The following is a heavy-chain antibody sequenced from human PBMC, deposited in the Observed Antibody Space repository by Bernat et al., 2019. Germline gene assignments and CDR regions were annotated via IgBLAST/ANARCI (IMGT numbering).Heavy chain of an antibody. J-gene: IGHJ6*03. CDR2: ISGYNGNT. V-gene: IGHV1-18*01. Sequence: QVQLVQSGAEVKKPGASVKVSCKASGYTFTSYGISCVRQAPGQGLEWMGWISGYNGNTNHAQKLQGRVTMTTDTSTSTAYMELRSLRSDDTAVYYCARDAYSSLRYYYMDVWGKGTTVTVSS. CDR1: GYTFTSYG. D-gene: IGHD6-6*01. CDR3: ARDAYSSLRYYYMDV.